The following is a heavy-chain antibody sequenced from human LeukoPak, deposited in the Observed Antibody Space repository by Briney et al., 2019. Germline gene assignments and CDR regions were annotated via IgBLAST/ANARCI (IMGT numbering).Heavy chain of an antibody. V-gene: IGHV4-34*01. CDR1: GGSFSGYY. CDR2: INHSGST. J-gene: IGHJ6*02. Sequence: SETLSLTCAVYGGSFSGYYWSWIRQPPGKGLEWIGEINHSGSTNYNPSLKSRVTISEDTSKNQFSLKLSSVTAADTAVYYCARGRKLWFGELPYYYYYYGMDVWGQGTTVTVSS. CDR3: ARGRKLWFGELPYYYYYYGMDV. D-gene: IGHD3-10*01.